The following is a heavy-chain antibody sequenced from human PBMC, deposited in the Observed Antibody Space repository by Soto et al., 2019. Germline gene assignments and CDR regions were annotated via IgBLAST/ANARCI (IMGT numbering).Heavy chain of an antibody. J-gene: IGHJ5*02. V-gene: IGHV3-30-3*01. D-gene: IGHD6-19*01. CDR1: GFTFSSYA. Sequence: QVQLVESGGGVVQPGRSLRLSCAASGFTFSSYAMHWVRQAPGKGLEWVAVISYDGSNKYYADFVKGRFTISRDNSKNTLYLQMNSLRAEDTAVYYCARDAAGYSSGGWFDPWGQGTLVTVSS. CDR3: ARDAAGYSSGGWFDP. CDR2: ISYDGSNK.